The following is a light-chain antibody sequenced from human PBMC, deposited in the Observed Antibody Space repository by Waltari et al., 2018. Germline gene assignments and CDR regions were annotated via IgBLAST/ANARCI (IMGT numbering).Light chain of an antibody. Sequence: QSVLTQPPSVSGDPGQRVTIPCTGSSSNIGRYYVYWYQQFPGTAPKLLIYDNNKRPSGISDRFSGSKSGTSASLTITGLQPGDEADYYCGAWDSSLSAVLFGGGTRLTVL. CDR2: DNN. V-gene: IGLV1-51*01. J-gene: IGLJ2*01. CDR1: SSNIGRYY. CDR3: GAWDSSLSAVL.